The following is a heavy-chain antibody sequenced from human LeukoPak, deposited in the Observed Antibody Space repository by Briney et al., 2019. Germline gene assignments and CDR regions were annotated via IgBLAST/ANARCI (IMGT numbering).Heavy chain of an antibody. D-gene: IGHD5-24*01. V-gene: IGHV4-30-2*01. Sequence: PSQTLSLTCTVSGGSISSGGYYWSWIRQPPGKGLEWIGYIYHSGSTYYNPSLKSRVTISVDTSKNQFSLKLSSVTAADTAVYYCATQRRDGYKFPDEGYWGQGTLVTVSS. CDR2: IYHSGST. J-gene: IGHJ4*02. CDR1: GGSISSGGYY. CDR3: ATQRRDGYKFPDEGY.